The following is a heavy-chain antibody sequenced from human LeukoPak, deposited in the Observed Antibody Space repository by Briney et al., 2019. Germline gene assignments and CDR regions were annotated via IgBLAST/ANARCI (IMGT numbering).Heavy chain of an antibody. D-gene: IGHD3-3*01. CDR2: IWYDGSNK. CDR1: GFTFRSYD. J-gene: IGHJ4*02. Sequence: GGSLRLSCAASGFTFRSYDMHWVRQAPGKGLEWVAVIWYDGSNKYYADSVKGRFTISRDNSKNTLSLQMNSLRAEDTAVYYCARDRTIYFDYWGQGTLVTVSS. V-gene: IGHV3-33*01. CDR3: ARDRTIYFDY.